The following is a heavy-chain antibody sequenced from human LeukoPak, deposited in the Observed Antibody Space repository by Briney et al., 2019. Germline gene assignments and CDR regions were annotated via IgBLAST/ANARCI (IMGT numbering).Heavy chain of an antibody. J-gene: IGHJ6*03. Sequence: SETLSLTCAVSGYSISIGYYWGWIRQPPGKGLEWIGTMYHSGGTYYNSSLKSRVTMSVDTFKNQFSLELSSVTAADTAVYYCARIYCSNTSCYPYYYMDVWGRGTTVTVSS. CDR2: MYHSGGT. V-gene: IGHV4-38-2*01. CDR3: ARIYCSNTSCYPYYYMDV. CDR1: GYSISIGYY. D-gene: IGHD2-2*01.